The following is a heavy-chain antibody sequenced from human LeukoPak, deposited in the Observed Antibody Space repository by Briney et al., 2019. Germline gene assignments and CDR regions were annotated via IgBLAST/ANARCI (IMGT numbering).Heavy chain of an antibody. CDR1: GGSINSYY. J-gene: IGHJ3*02. CDR3: ARDESGTSAFDI. D-gene: IGHD1-1*01. Sequence: SENLSLTCTVSGGSINSYYWSWIRQPPGKGLEWIGYIYYSGSTNYNPSLKSRVTISVDTSKNQFSLKLSSVTAADTAVYYCARDESGTSAFDIWGQGTMVTVSS. CDR2: IYYSGST. V-gene: IGHV4-59*01.